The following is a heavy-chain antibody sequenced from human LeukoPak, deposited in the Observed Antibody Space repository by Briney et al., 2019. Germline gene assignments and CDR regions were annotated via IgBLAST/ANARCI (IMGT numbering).Heavy chain of an antibody. CDR1: GGSISSGGYY. CDR3: ARGRPLDYYDSSGYYV. CDR2: IYHSGST. V-gene: IGHV4-30-2*05. J-gene: IGHJ4*02. Sequence: PSQTLSLTCTVSGGSISSGGYYWSWIRQPPGKGLEWIGYIYHSGSTYYNPSLKSRVTISVDTSKNQFSLKLSSVTAADTAVYYCARGRPLDYYDSSGYYVWGQGTLVTVSS. D-gene: IGHD3-22*01.